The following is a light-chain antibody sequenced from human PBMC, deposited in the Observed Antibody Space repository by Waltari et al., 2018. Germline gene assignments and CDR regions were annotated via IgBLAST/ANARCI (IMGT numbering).Light chain of an antibody. CDR3: QQRSSLLPVT. CDR2: DAS. V-gene: IGKV3-11*01. CDR1: QNVDNY. Sequence: EIVLTQSPGTVSLSPGERATLSCRASQNVDNYVAWYQQRPGQTPKLLIYDASNRATGGPARFSGSGSGTDFTLTISGLEPEDFAVYYCQQRSSLLPVTFGGGTKVEIK. J-gene: IGKJ4*01.